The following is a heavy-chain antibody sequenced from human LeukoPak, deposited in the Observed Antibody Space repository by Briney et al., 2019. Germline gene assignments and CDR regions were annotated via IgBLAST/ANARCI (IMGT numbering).Heavy chain of an antibody. D-gene: IGHD2-15*01. J-gene: IGHJ4*01. CDR3: ARDKVVGATYFDY. Sequence: GGSLRLSCAASGFTFRTYCMSWVRQAPGKGLEWVANIKQDGSEKYYVDSVKGRFTISRDNAKNSLYLQMNSLRAEDTAVYYCARDKVVGATYFDYWGXGTLVTVSS. CDR2: IKQDGSEK. CDR1: GFTFRTYC. V-gene: IGHV3-7*01.